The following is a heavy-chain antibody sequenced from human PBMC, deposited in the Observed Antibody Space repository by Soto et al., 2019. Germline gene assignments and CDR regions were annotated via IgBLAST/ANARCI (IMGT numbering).Heavy chain of an antibody. CDR2: MNPNSGNT. CDR3: ARVDCSGGSCYSVIFDY. J-gene: IGHJ4*02. D-gene: IGHD2-15*01. V-gene: IGHV1-8*01. CDR1: GYTFTSYD. Sequence: ASVKVSCXASGYTFTSYDINWVRQATGQGLEWMGWMNPNSGNTGYAQKFQGRVTMTRNTSLSTAYMELSSLRSEDTAVYYCARVDCSGGSCYSVIFDYWGQGTLVTVSS.